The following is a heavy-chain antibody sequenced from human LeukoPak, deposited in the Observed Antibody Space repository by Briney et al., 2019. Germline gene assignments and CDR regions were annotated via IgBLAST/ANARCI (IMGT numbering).Heavy chain of an antibody. J-gene: IGHJ4*02. CDR1: GYTLTELS. V-gene: IGHV1-24*01. CDR2: FDPEDGET. CDR3: ATHDTAMVTGLFYY. D-gene: IGHD5-18*01. Sequence: ASVKVSCTVSGYTLTELSMHWVRQAPGKGLEWMGGFDPEDGETIYAQKFQGRVTMTEDTSTDTAYMELSSLRSGDTAVYYCATHDTAMVTGLFYYWGQGTLVTVSS.